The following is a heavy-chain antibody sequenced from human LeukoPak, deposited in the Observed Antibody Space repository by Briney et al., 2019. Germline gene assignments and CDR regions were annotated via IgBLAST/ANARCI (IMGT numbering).Heavy chain of an antibody. J-gene: IGHJ4*02. CDR3: TREEGGTTVDY. CDR1: GYSIRSGYF. CDR2: ISQSGTT. D-gene: IGHD1-1*01. V-gene: IGHV4-38-2*02. Sequence: SETLSLTCTVSGYSIRSGYFWGWIRQPPGKGLEWIGSISQSGTTYYNPSLKSRITISHDTSKNQFSLKVNSVTAADTAAYYCTREEGGTTVDYWGQGTLVTVSS.